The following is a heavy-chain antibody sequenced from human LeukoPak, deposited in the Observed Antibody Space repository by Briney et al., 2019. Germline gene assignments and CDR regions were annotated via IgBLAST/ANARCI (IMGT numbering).Heavy chain of an antibody. CDR2: IKQDGSEK. D-gene: IGHD5-18*01. V-gene: IGHV3-7*03. Sequence: GGSLRLSCAASGFTFSSYWMSWVRQAPGKGPEWVANIKQDGSEKYYVDSVKGRFTISRDNAKNSLYLQMNSLRAEDTAVYYCAREGNDGYSYGYDYWGQGTLVTVSS. CDR1: GFTFSSYW. J-gene: IGHJ4*02. CDR3: AREGNDGYSYGYDY.